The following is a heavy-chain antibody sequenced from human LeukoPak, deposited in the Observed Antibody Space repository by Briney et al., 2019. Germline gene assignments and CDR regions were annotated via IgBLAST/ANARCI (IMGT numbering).Heavy chain of an antibody. J-gene: IGHJ4*02. D-gene: IGHD6-13*01. CDR2: IKKDGSEK. CDR3: ARGRYSSRSGGYYFDF. Sequence: PGGSLRLSCAVSGFTLNSDWMSWVRQAPGKVLEWVANIKKDGSEKYYVESVKGRFTISRDNAKNSLYLQMNSLRAEDTAVYYCARGRYSSRSGGYYFDFWGQGTLVTVSS. CDR1: GFTLNSDW. V-gene: IGHV3-7*01.